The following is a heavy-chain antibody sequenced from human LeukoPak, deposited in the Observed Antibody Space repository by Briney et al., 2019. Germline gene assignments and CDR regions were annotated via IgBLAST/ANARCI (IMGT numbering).Heavy chain of an antibody. CDR2: IWYDGSNK. V-gene: IGHV3-33*01. CDR3: ARDYYASSGYYQYYFDY. CDR1: GFTFSSYG. D-gene: IGHD3-22*01. J-gene: IGHJ4*02. Sequence: GRSLRLSCAASGFTFSSYGMHWVRQAPGKGLEWVAVIWYDGSNKYYADSVKGRFTISRDNSKNTLYLQMNSLRAEDTAVYYCARDYYASSGYYQYYFDYWGQGTLVTVSS.